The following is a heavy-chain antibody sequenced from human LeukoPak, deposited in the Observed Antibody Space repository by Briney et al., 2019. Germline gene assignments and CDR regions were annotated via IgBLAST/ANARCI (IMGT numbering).Heavy chain of an antibody. CDR1: GYTFTSYD. J-gene: IGHJ6*03. CDR3: ARGRRNSGWYFDYYYYYMDV. CDR2: MNPNSGNT. Sequence: ASVKVSCKASGYTFTSYDINWVRQATGQGLEWMGWMNPNSGNTGYAQKFQGRVTITRNTSISTAYMELSSLRSEDTAVYYCARGRRNSGWYFDYYYYYMDVWGKGTTVTVSS. V-gene: IGHV1-8*03. D-gene: IGHD6-19*01.